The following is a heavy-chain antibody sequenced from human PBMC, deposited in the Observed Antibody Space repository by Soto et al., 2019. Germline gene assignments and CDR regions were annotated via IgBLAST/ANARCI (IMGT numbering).Heavy chain of an antibody. CDR2: ISGSGGST. V-gene: IGHV3-23*01. Sequence: EVQLLESGGGLVQPGGSLRLSCAASGFTFSSYAMSWVRQAPGKGLEWVSAISGSGGSTYYADSVKGRFTISRDNSKKTLYQQMHRLRAEDPAVDYCAPERRDDYIWGSYRQLYDDRAEYFQHWGQGTLVTVSS. D-gene: IGHD3-16*02. CDR1: GFTFSSYA. CDR3: APERRDDYIWGSYRQLYDDRAEYFQH. J-gene: IGHJ1*01.